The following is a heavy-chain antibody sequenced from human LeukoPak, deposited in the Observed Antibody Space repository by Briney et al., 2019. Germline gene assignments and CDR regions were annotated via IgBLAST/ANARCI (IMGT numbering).Heavy chain of an antibody. CDR2: VYTTGST. Sequence: SETLSLTCSVSSGSIRGYYWSWIRQPAGKGLEWIGRVYTTGSTNYNPSLKSRVTMSVDTSKNQFSLKMTSVTAADTAVYYCARELDWAPIDCWGQGTLVTVSS. J-gene: IGHJ4*02. D-gene: IGHD3-9*01. V-gene: IGHV4-4*07. CDR1: SGSIRGYY. CDR3: ARELDWAPIDC.